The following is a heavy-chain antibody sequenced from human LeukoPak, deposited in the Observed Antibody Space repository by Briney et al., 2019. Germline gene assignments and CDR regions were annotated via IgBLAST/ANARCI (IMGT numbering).Heavy chain of an antibody. CDR1: GGSFSGYY. D-gene: IGHD2-2*01. Sequence: SETLSLTCAVYGGSFSGYYWSWIRQPPGKGLEWIGEINHTGSTNYNPSVKSRVTISVDTSKNQFSLKLSSVTAADTAVYYCARSLGYCSSTSCPARAFDYWGQGTLVTVSS. CDR2: INHTGST. CDR3: ARSLGYCSSTSCPARAFDY. J-gene: IGHJ4*02. V-gene: IGHV4-34*01.